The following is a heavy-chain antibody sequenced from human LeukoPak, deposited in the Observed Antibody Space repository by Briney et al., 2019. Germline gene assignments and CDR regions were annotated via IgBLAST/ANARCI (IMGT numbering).Heavy chain of an antibody. J-gene: IGHJ3*02. V-gene: IGHV3-21*01. D-gene: IGHD1-26*01. Sequence: GGSLRLSCAASGFTFSSYSMNWVRQAPGKGLXXXXXXXXXXSCIYYADSVKGRFTISRDNAKNSLYLQMNSLRAEDTAGYYCARAGATISHWNWRNDAFDIWGQGTMVTVSS. CDR3: ARAGATISHWNWRNDAFDI. CDR1: GFTFSSYS. CDR2: XXXXXSCI.